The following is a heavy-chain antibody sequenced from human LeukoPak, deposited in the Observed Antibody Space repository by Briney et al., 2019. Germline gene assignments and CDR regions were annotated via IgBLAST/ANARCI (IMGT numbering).Heavy chain of an antibody. CDR1: GYTFTSYD. J-gene: IGHJ1*01. Sequence: ASVKVSCKASGYTFTSYDINWVRQATGQGLEWMGWMNPNSGNTGYAQKFQGRVTMTRNTSISTAYMELSSLRSEDTAVYYCARAAAAAIISTEYFQHWGQGTLVTVSS. D-gene: IGHD2-2*02. V-gene: IGHV1-8*01. CDR3: ARAAAAAIISTEYFQH. CDR2: MNPNSGNT.